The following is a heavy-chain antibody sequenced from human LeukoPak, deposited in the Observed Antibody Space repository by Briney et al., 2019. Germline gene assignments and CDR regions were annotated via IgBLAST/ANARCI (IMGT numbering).Heavy chain of an antibody. D-gene: IGHD6-19*01. CDR2: INPKSGGT. CDR3: ARWRGYASDWSEPFDD. J-gene: IGHJ4*02. Sequence: ASVKVSCKASGYTFTGHYMHWVRQAPGQGLEWMGWINPKSGGTKYEQKFQGRVTMTRDTSISTAYMELSRLRSDDTAVYYCARWRGYASDWSEPFDDWGQGTLVTVSS. CDR1: GYTFTGHY. V-gene: IGHV1-2*02.